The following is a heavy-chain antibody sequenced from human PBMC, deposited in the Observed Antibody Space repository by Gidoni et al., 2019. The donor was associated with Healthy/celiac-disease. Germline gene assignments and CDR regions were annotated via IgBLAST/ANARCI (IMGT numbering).Heavy chain of an antibody. V-gene: IGHV2-5*02. Sequence: QITLKESGPTLVKPTQTLTLTCTFSGFPLSPSGVRVGWIRQPPGTALEWLALIYWDDDKRYSPSLTSRLTITKDTSKNQVVLTMTNMDPVDTATYYGAHRSSRLLWIGEFFSFDYWGQGTLVTVSS. J-gene: IGHJ4*02. CDR1: GFPLSPSGVR. D-gene: IGHD3-10*01. CDR3: AHRSSRLLWIGEFFSFDY. CDR2: IYWDDDK.